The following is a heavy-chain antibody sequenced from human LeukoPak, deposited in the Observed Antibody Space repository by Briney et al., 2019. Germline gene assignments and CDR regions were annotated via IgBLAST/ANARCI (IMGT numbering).Heavy chain of an antibody. CDR2: ISGSGDNT. V-gene: IGHV3-23*01. D-gene: IGHD7-27*01. J-gene: IGHJ3*02. CDR3: ARRLGIRNAFDI. CDR1: GFTFSSHG. Sequence: GGTLRLSCAASGFTFSSHGMSWVRQAPGKGLEWVSTISGSGDNTYYADSVKGRFTISRDNAKNSLYLQMNSLRAEDTAVYYCARRLGIRNAFDIWGQGTMVTVSS.